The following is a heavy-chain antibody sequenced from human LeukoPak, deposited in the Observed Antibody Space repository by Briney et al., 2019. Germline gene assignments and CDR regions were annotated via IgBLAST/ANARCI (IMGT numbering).Heavy chain of an antibody. CDR1: GFTFSSYG. CDR2: MWYDGRNK. Sequence: GGSLRLSCAASGFTFSSYGMHWVRQAPGKGLEWVAVMWYDGRNKYYADSVEGRFTISRDNSKDTVFLQMNSLRAEDTAVYYCARDPEVITKNHYYGMDVWGQGTTVTVSS. J-gene: IGHJ6*02. V-gene: IGHV3-33*01. CDR3: ARDPEVITKNHYYGMDV. D-gene: IGHD3-22*01.